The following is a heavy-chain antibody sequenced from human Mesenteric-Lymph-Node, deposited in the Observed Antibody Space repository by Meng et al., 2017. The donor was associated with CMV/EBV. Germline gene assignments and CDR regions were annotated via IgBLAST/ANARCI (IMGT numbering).Heavy chain of an antibody. V-gene: IGHV4-4*02. CDR3: VRDRGYAGDALDI. CDR2: IHHSGSA. D-gene: IGHD2-2*01. CDR1: ACSINAENW. J-gene: IGHJ4*02. Sequence: AVSACSINAENWWTWVRQSPQSGLEWIAEIHHSGSANYDPSLESRVTISVDNSKNQFSLKMTSVTTADTAMYYCVRDRGYAGDALDIWGPGTMVTVSS.